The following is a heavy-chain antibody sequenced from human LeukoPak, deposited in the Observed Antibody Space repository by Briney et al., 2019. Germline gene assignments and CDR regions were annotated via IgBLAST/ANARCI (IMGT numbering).Heavy chain of an antibody. CDR3: AREGSSSWYYYYYYYMDV. Sequence: PSETLSLTCTVSGGSISSYYWSWIRQPAGKGLEWIGRIYTSGSTNYNPSLKSQVTMSVDTSKNQFSLKLSSVTAADTAVYYCAREGSSSWYYYYYYYMDVWGKGTTVTVSS. J-gene: IGHJ6*03. CDR1: GGSISSYY. D-gene: IGHD6-13*01. CDR2: IYTSGST. V-gene: IGHV4-4*07.